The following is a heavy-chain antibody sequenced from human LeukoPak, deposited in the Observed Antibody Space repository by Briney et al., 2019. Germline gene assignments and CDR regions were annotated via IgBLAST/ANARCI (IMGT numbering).Heavy chain of an antibody. CDR3: ARGTRGEVLRFLEWLLPHASYMDV. CDR2: INPSGSYT. V-gene: IGHV1-46*01. D-gene: IGHD3-3*01. Sequence: ASVKVSCKASGFTFTSYYMHWVRQAPGQGLEWMGIINPSGSYTSYAQKFQGRVTMTRDMSTSTVYMELSSLRSEDTAVYYCARGTRGEVLRFLEWLLPHASYMDVWGKGTTVTVSS. CDR1: GFTFTSYY. J-gene: IGHJ6*03.